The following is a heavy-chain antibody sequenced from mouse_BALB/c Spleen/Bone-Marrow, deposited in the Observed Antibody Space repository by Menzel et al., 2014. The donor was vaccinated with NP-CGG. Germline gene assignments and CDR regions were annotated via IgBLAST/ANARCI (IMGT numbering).Heavy chain of an antibody. J-gene: IGHJ3*01. Sequence: EVKLVESGGGLVQPGRSLKISCAASGFDFSGFWMGWVRLAPGKGLEWIGEINPDSSTINYTPSLKDRFIISRDNAKNTLYLQMSKVRSEDTALYYCARLGYYGGFAYWSQGTPVTVSA. D-gene: IGHD2-3*01. CDR1: GFDFSGFW. CDR3: ARLGYYGGFAY. CDR2: INPDSSTI. V-gene: IGHV4-1*02.